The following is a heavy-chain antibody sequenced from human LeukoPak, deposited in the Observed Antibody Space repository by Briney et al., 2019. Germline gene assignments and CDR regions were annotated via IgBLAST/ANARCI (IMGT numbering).Heavy chain of an antibody. J-gene: IGHJ6*03. D-gene: IGHD3-9*01. V-gene: IGHV4-34*01. CDR3: ARHDKELRYFDSNPTYYYYMDV. Sequence: SETLSLTCAVYGGSFSGYYWSWIRQPPGKGLEWIGEINHSGSTNYNPSLKSRVTISVDTSKNQFSLKLSSVTAADTAVYYCARHDKELRYFDSNPTYYYYMDVWGKGTTVTISS. CDR2: INHSGST. CDR1: GGSFSGYY.